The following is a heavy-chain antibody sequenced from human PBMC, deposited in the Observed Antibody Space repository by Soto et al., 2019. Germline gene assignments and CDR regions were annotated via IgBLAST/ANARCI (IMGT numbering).Heavy chain of an antibody. J-gene: IGHJ4*02. CDR1: GFTFRNYV. CDR3: PKLPFVLALGFDY. D-gene: IGHD3-10*01. Sequence: PGGSLRLSCAASGFTFRNYVMSWCGQAPGKGLEWVSSISGSGDNTSSADSVKGRFTISRDNSKKTFFLQMTSLSSKVTAVYSCPKLPFVLALGFDYWGQGSMATVS. V-gene: IGHV3-23*01. CDR2: ISGSGDNT.